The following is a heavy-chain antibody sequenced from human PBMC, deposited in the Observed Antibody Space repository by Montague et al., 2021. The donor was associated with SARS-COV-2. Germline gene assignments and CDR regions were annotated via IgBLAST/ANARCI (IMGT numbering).Heavy chain of an antibody. D-gene: IGHD2-8*01. CDR2: TYYRSKWYN. CDR3: ARDDPYCTNGVCYTGNWFDP. V-gene: IGHV6-1*01. CDR1: GDSVPSNSAA. J-gene: IGHJ5*02. Sequence: SAISGDSVPSNSAAWNWIRQSPSRGLEWLGRTYYRSKWYNDYAVSVKSRITINPDTSKNQFSLQLNSVTPEDTAVYYCARDDPYCTNGVCYTGNWFDPWGQGTLVTVSS.